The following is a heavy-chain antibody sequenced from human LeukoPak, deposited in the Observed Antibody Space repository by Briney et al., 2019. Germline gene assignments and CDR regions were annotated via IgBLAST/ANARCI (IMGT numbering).Heavy chain of an antibody. D-gene: IGHD2-2*01. V-gene: IGHV3-33*01. CDR3: ASGTRYCSSTSCYAGVD. J-gene: IGHJ4*02. CDR1: GFTFSSYG. Sequence: PGRSLRLSCAASGFTFSSYGMHWVRQAPGKGLEWVAVIWYDGSNKYYADSVKGRFTISRDNSKNTLYLQMNSLRAEDTAVYYCASGTRYCSSTSCYAGVDWGQGTLVTVSS. CDR2: IWYDGSNK.